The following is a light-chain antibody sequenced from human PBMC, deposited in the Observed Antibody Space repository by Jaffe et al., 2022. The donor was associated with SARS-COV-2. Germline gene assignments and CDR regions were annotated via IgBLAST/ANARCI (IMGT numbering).Light chain of an antibody. J-gene: IGKJ3*01. CDR3: MQGTHSPPWT. CDR1: QSLVSSDGNTY. V-gene: IGKV2-30*01. Sequence: DVVMTQSPLSLPVTLGQPASISCRSSQSLVSSDGNTYLNWFQQRPGQSPRRLIYKVSNRDSGVPDRFSGSGSGTDFTLKISRVEAEDVGVYYCMQGTHSPPWTFGPGTKVDIK. CDR2: KVS.